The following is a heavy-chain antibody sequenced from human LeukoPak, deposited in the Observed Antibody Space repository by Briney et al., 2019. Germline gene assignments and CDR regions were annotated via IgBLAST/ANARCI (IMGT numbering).Heavy chain of an antibody. D-gene: IGHD3-3*01. CDR2: ISYSGDTT. CDR3: AKRSGGTFGFFDS. J-gene: IGHJ4*02. Sequence: GGSLVLSCAASGFTFNNYAMSWVRQAPGEGLEWVSAISYSGDTTHYADTVTGRFTIFRDNSKNTLFVQMNSLRAEDTAIYYCAKRSGGTFGFFDSWGRGTLVTVSS. CDR1: GFTFNNYA. V-gene: IGHV3-23*01.